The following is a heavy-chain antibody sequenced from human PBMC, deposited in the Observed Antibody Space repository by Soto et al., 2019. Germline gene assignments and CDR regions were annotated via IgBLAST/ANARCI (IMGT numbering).Heavy chain of an antibody. CDR1: GFTFSDYY. V-gene: IGHV3-11*05. J-gene: IGHJ5*02. Sequence: QVQLVESGGGLVKPGGSLRLSCAASGFTFSDYYMSWIRQAPGKGLEWVSYISSSSSYTNYADSVKGRFTISRDNAKNPLYLQRTSLRAEHTAVDSCARDKPRGYGGCEYQPFEAWGQGTLVTVSA. CDR2: ISSSSSYT. CDR3: ARDKPRGYGGCEYQPFEA. D-gene: IGHD5-12*01.